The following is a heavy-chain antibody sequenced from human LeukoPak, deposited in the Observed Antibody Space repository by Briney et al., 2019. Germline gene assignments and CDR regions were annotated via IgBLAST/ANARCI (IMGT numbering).Heavy chain of an antibody. CDR1: GFIFSSYA. CDR3: AKDRSSSWSLDY. CDR2: IWYDGSNK. Sequence: GGSLRLSCAGSGFIFSSYAMHWVRQAPGKGLEWVALIWYDGSNKYYADSLKGRFTISRDNSKNTLYLQMNSLRAEDTAVYYCAKDRSSSWSLDYWGQGTLVTVSS. J-gene: IGHJ4*02. D-gene: IGHD6-13*01. V-gene: IGHV3-30*02.